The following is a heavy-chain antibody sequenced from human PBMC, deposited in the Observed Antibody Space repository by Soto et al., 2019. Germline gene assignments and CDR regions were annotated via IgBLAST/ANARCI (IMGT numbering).Heavy chain of an antibody. CDR1: GYTFTSYD. Sequence: ASVKVSCKASGYTFTSYDINWVRQATGQGLEWMGIMNPSGGGTSYAQKFQGRVTITADESTSTAYMELSSLRSEDTAVYYCAVGNFYYRSGGYQYYLDYWGQGTLVTVS. CDR2: MNPSGGGT. J-gene: IGHJ4*02. CDR3: AVGNFYYRSGGYQYYLDY. D-gene: IGHD3-10*01. V-gene: IGHV1-46*01.